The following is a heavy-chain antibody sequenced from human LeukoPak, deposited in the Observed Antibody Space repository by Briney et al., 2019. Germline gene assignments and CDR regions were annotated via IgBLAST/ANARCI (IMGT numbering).Heavy chain of an antibody. CDR2: IIPIFGTA. D-gene: IGHD2-2*01. CDR3: ARSGVVVPVLLDY. CDR1: GGTFSSYA. Sequence: ASVKVSCKASGGTFSSYAISWVRQAPGQGLEWMGGIIPIFGTANYAQKFQGRVTITADESTSTAYMELSSLRSEDTAVYYCARSGVVVPVLLDYWGQGTLVTVSS. J-gene: IGHJ4*02. V-gene: IGHV1-69*13.